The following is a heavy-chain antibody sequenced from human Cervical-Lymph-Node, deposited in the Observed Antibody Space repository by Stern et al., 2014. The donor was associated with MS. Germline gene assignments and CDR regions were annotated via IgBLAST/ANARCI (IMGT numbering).Heavy chain of an antibody. CDR1: GGSISSGGYY. D-gene: IGHD3-22*01. J-gene: IGHJ4*02. CDR2: ISYSGSA. CDR3: ARAGFYDSSGPVVPFDY. Sequence: QLQESGPGLVKPSQTLSLTCPVSGGSISSGGYYWSWIRQHPGKGLDGIGYISYSGSAYYNPSLKSRVTISVDTSKNQFSLKLSSVTAADTAVYYCARAGFYDSSGPVVPFDYWGQGTLVTVSS. V-gene: IGHV4-31*03.